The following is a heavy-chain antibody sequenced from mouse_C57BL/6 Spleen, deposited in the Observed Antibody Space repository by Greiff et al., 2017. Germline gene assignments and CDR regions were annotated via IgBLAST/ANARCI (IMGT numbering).Heavy chain of an antibody. CDR3: ARPYSYDGAWFAY. Sequence: VQLQQSGAELVRPGTSVKVSCKASGYAFTNYLIEWVKQRPRQGLEWIGVINPGSGGTNYNEKLKGKATLTADKSSSTYYMQLSSLTSEYSAVYFCARPYSYDGAWFAYWGQGTLVTVSA. CDR2: INPGSGGT. D-gene: IGHD2-12*01. V-gene: IGHV1-54*01. J-gene: IGHJ3*01. CDR1: GYAFTNYL.